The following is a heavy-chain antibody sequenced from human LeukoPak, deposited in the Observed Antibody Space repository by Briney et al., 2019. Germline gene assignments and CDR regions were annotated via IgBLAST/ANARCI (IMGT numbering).Heavy chain of an antibody. J-gene: IGHJ4*02. CDR2: IYYSGST. V-gene: IGHV4-39*01. D-gene: IGHD3-10*01. CDR1: GGSISSSSYY. Sequence: SETLSLTCTVSGGSISSSSYYLGWIRQPPGKGLEWIVSIYYSGSTYYNPSLKSRVTISVDTSKNQFSLKLSSVTAADTAVYYCATGDYGSGSADYWGQGTLVTVSS. CDR3: ATGDYGSGSADY.